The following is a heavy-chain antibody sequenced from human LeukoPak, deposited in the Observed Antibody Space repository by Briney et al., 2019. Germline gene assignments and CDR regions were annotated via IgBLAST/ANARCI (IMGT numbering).Heavy chain of an antibody. Sequence: GSLRLSCAASGFTVSSNYMSWVRQAPGKGLEWVSVIYSGGSTYYADSVKGRFTISRDNSKNTLYLQMNSLRAEDTAVYYCAKDPRITMVRGVPLYWGQGTLVTVSS. CDR2: IYSGGST. V-gene: IGHV3-66*01. CDR1: GFTVSSNY. D-gene: IGHD3-10*01. CDR3: AKDPRITMVRGVPLY. J-gene: IGHJ4*02.